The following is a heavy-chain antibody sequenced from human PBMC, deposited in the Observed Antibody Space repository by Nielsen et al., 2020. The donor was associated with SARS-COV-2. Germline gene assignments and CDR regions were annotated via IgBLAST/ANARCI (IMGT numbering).Heavy chain of an antibody. J-gene: IGHJ4*02. V-gene: IGHV4-34*01. CDR2: INHSGST. CDR1: GGSFSGYH. D-gene: IGHD6-13*01. Sequence: SETLSLTCAVYGGSFSGYHWSWIRQPPGKGLEWIGEINHSGSTNYNPSLKSRVTISVDTSKNQFSLKLSSVTAADTAVYYCARFRAAAGDFDYWGQGTLVTVSS. CDR3: ARFRAAAGDFDY.